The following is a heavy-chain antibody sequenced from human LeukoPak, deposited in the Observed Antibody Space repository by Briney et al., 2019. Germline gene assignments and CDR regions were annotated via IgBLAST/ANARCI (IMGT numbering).Heavy chain of an antibody. CDR2: INHSGST. D-gene: IGHD5-12*01. CDR1: GGSFSGYY. CDR3: AGARWLRPIDY. Sequence: PSETLSLTCAVYGGSFSGYYWSWISQPPGKGLEWIGEINHSGSTNYNPSLKSRVTISVDTSKNQFSLKLSSVTAADTAVYYCAGARWLRPIDYWGQGTLVTVSS. J-gene: IGHJ4*02. V-gene: IGHV4-34*01.